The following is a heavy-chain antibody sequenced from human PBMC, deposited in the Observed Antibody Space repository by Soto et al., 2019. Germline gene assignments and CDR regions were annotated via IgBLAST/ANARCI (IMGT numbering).Heavy chain of an antibody. D-gene: IGHD1-7*01. CDR3: AWGAEGRYTWNYEYWFDP. CDR1: GGTFSSYA. CDR2: IIPIFGTA. V-gene: IGHV1-69*19. J-gene: IGHJ5*02. Sequence: QVQLVQSGAEVKKPGSSVKVSCKASGGTFSSYAISWVRQAPGQGLEWMGGIIPIFGTANYAQQFQGRVTITADEPTSTAYMGLSRLSSEDTAVYYCAWGAEGRYTWNYEYWFDPWGPGTLVTVSS.